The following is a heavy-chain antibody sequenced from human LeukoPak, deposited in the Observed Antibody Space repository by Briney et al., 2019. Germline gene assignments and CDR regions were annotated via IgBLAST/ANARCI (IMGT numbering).Heavy chain of an antibody. CDR2: ISYDGSNK. D-gene: IGHD2-15*01. CDR1: GFTFSSYG. V-gene: IGHV3-30*18. CDR3: AKDGGCSGGSCYPPYY. Sequence: GGSLRLSCAASGFTFSSYGMHWVRQAPGKGLEWVAVISYDGSNKYYADSVKGRFTISRDNSKNTLYLQMNSLRAEDTAVYYCAKDGGCSGGSCYPPYYWGQGTLVTVSS. J-gene: IGHJ4*02.